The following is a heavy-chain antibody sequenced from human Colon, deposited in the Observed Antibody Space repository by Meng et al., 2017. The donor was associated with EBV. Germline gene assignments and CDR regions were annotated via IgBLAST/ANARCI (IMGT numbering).Heavy chain of an antibody. CDR1: GFTVSSNY. Sequence: EVQLVESXXGLVHPGGSLSLSCAASGFTVSSNYMSWVRQAPGKGLEWISVVYSGGTTYYADSVKGRFTISRDNSKNTLYLQMNSLRADDTAVYYCARDLTTMLRGALGFWGQGTLVTVSS. CDR2: VYSGGTT. J-gene: IGHJ4*02. D-gene: IGHD3-10*01. V-gene: IGHV3-53*01. CDR3: ARDLTTMLRGALGF.